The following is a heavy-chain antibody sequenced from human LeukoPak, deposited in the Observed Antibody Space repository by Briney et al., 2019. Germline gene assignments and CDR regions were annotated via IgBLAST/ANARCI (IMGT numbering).Heavy chain of an antibody. CDR3: ARGIREWELDY. Sequence: GGSLRLSCAASGFTFSSYSMNWVRQAPGKGLEWVSYISSSSSTIYYADSVKGRFTISRDNAKNSLYLQMNSPRAEDTAVYYCARGIREWELDYWGQGTLVTVSS. CDR1: GFTFSSYS. D-gene: IGHD1-26*01. J-gene: IGHJ4*02. CDR2: ISSSSSTI. V-gene: IGHV3-48*01.